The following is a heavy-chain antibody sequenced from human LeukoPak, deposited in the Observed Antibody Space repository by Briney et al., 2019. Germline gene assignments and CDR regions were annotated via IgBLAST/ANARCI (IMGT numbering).Heavy chain of an antibody. V-gene: IGHV3-23*01. D-gene: IGHD4-17*01. CDR2: ITGRDGSR. J-gene: IGHJ4*02. CDR1: GFTFTNYA. Sequence: GGSPRLSCAASGFTFTNYAMSWVRQAPGKGLEWVSGITGRDGSRFYADSVKGRFTISRDNSKKTLYLQMNSLRAEDTAVYYCAKDAHDYGDYYFDYWGQGTLVTVSS. CDR3: AKDAHDYGDYYFDY.